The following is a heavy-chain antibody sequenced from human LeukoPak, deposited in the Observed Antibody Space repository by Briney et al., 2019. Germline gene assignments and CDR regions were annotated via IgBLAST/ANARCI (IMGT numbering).Heavy chain of an antibody. CDR3: ASCLTRDYYYYGMDV. J-gene: IGHJ6*02. D-gene: IGHD5/OR15-5a*01. CDR2: IIPILGIA. Sequence: ASVKVSCKASGGTFSSYAISWVRQAPGQGLEWMGRIIPILGIANYAQKFQGRVTITADKSTSTAYMELSSLRSEDTAVYYCASCLTRDYYYYGMDVWGQGTTVTVSS. CDR1: GGTFSSYA. V-gene: IGHV1-69*04.